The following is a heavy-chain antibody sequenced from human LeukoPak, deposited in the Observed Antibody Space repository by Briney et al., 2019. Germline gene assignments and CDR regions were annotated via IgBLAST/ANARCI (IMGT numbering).Heavy chain of an antibody. V-gene: IGHV3-21*04. CDR2: ISSSSSYI. D-gene: IGHD1-26*01. J-gene: IGHJ6*03. CDR3: ARDGYSGSYYRLYYFFMDV. Sequence: GGSLRLSCAASGFTFSSYSMNWVRQAPGKGLEWVSSISSSSSYIYYADSVKGRFTISRDNSENTLYLQMNSLRGEDTAVYYCARDGYSGSYYRLYYFFMDVWGKGTTVTVSS. CDR1: GFTFSSYS.